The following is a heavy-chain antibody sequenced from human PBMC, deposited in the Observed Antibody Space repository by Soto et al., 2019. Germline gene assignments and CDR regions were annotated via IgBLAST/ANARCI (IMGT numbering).Heavy chain of an antibody. V-gene: IGHV3-30-3*01. CDR3: ATGGGSSWYEDY. CDR2: ISYAGSNK. Sequence: QVQLVESGGGVVQPGRSLRLSCAASGFTFSSYAMHWVRQAPGKGLEWVAVISYAGSNKYYADSVKGRFTISRDKSKNTRYRQMNSLRAEDTAVYYCATGGGSSWYEDYWGQGTLVTDSS. CDR1: GFTFSSYA. D-gene: IGHD6-13*01. J-gene: IGHJ4*02.